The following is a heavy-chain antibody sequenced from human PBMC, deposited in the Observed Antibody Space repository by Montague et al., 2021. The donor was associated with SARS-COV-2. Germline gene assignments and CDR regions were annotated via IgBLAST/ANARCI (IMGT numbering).Heavy chain of an antibody. CDR3: ASAPYSSSWTGFGDYYYLMDV. D-gene: IGHD6-13*01. CDR2: IYTSGST. J-gene: IGHJ6*02. Sequence: TLSLTCTVSGGSISSGSYYWSWIRQPAGKGLEWIGRIYTSGSTNYNPSLKSRVTISVDTSKNQFSLKLSSVTAADTAVYYCASAPYSSSWTGFGDYYYLMDVWGRGTTVTVSS. CDR1: GGSISSGSYY. V-gene: IGHV4-61*02.